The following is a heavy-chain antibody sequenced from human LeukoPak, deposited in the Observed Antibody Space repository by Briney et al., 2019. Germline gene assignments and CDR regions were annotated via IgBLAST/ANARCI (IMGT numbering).Heavy chain of an antibody. CDR3: ARRPHLYHDYGDNNWFDP. J-gene: IGHJ5*02. Sequence: SETLSLTCTVSGGSISSSSYYWGWIRQPPGKGLEWIGNIYYSGSTYYNPSLKSRVTISVDTSKNQFSLKLSSVTAADTAVYYCARRPHLYHDYGDNNWFDPWGQGTLVTVSS. V-gene: IGHV4-39*01. CDR2: IYYSGST. D-gene: IGHD4-17*01. CDR1: GGSISSSSYY.